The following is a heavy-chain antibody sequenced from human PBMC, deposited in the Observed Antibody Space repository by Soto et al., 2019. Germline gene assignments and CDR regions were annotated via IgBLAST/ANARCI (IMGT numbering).Heavy chain of an antibody. J-gene: IGHJ4*02. D-gene: IGHD3-3*01. Sequence: QVQLVESGGGVVQPGTSLRLSCAASGFSFSEYGIHWVRQAPGKGLEWVAIITYDGSNKYYLDSVKGRFTISRDNSRNTAYIHMDSLTAEDTATYYCAKALSEWIPTYCFDSWGQGARVTVTS. V-gene: IGHV3-30*18. CDR2: ITYDGSNK. CDR1: GFSFSEYG. CDR3: AKALSEWIPTYCFDS.